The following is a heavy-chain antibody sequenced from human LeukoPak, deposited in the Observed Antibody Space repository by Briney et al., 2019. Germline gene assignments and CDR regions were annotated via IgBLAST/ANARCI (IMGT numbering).Heavy chain of an antibody. CDR2: IRYDGSNK. V-gene: IGHV3-30*02. Sequence: PGGSLRLSCAASGFTFSSYGMHWVRQAPGKGLEWVAFIRYDGSNKYYADSVKGRFTISRDNSKNTLYLQINSLRAEDTAVYYCAKDRGYSGYALDYWGQGTLVTVSS. D-gene: IGHD5-12*01. J-gene: IGHJ4*02. CDR3: AKDRGYSGYALDY. CDR1: GFTFSSYG.